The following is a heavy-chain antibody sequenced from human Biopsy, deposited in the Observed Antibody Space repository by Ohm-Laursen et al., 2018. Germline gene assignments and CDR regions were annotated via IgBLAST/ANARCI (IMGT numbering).Heavy chain of an antibody. V-gene: IGHV4-59*02. Sequence: SDTLSLTCIVSGDSVTKYYWSWIRQPPGKGLEWIGHIYYSVTTNYNPSLQSRVSISVDTSRNQVSLTLSSVTAADTAVYYCARDSGILNYGNFKYYHYYGMDVWGQGTKVTVSS. CDR2: IYYSVTT. CDR1: GDSVTKYY. CDR3: ARDSGILNYGNFKYYHYYGMDV. D-gene: IGHD4-11*01. J-gene: IGHJ6*02.